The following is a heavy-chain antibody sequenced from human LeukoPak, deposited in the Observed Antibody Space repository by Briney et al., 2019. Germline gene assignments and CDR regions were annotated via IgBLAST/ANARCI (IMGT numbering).Heavy chain of an antibody. D-gene: IGHD6-6*01. CDR2: INHSGST. Sequence: PSETLSLTCAVYGGSFSGYYWGWIRQPPGKGLEWIGEINHSGSTNYNPSLKSRVTISVDTSKNQFSLKLSSVTAADTAVYYYATIAARPFDYWGQGTLVTVSS. J-gene: IGHJ4*02. CDR1: GGSFSGYY. V-gene: IGHV4-34*01. CDR3: ATIAARPFDY.